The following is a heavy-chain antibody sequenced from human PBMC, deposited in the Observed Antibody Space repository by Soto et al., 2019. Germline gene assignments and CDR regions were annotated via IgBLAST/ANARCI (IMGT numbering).Heavy chain of an antibody. D-gene: IGHD2-21*01. J-gene: IGHJ6*02. Sequence: QVQLVQSGGEVKKPGASVKVSCKTSGYSFTTYGISWVRQAPGQGLEWMGWISAYNGNTNYAQKLQGRVTMTTDTSTSTAYMKLRSLSSSDTAVYYCAREIPATYYYYGMDVWGQGSTVTVSS. CDR1: GYSFTTYG. CDR3: AREIPATYYYYGMDV. CDR2: ISAYNGNT. V-gene: IGHV1-18*01.